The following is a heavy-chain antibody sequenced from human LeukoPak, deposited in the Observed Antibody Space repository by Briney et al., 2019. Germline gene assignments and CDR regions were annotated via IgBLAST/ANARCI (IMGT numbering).Heavy chain of an antibody. CDR1: GYTFTGYY. V-gene: IGHV1-2*02. J-gene: IGHJ6*02. CDR3: ARDPYSSSWYPRSYYYYGMDV. CDR2: INPNSGGT. Sequence: ASVKVCCKASGYTFTGYYMHWVRQAPGQGLEWMGWINPNSGGTNYAQKFQGRVTMTRDTSISTAYMELSRLRSDDTAVYYCARDPYSSSWYPRSYYYYGMDVWGQGTTVTVSS. D-gene: IGHD6-13*01.